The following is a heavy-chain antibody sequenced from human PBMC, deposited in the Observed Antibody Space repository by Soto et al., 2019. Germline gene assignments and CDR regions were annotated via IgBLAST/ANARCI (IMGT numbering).Heavy chain of an antibody. CDR1: GYTFANHY. V-gene: IGHV1-46*01. CDR2: INPSDGGT. CDR3: VPGGPTVTLYNKVQREVYFDY. D-gene: IGHD4-17*01. Sequence: GASVKVSCKASGYTFANHYMHWVRQAPGQGLEWMGIINPSDGGTRLAQKFRGRVTLTRDTSTSTVYMDLSSLRSEDTALYYCVPGGPTVTLYNKVQREVYFDYWGQGTLVTVSS. J-gene: IGHJ4*02.